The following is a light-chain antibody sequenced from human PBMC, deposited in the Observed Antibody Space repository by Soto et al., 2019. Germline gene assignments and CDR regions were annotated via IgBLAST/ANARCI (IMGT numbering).Light chain of an antibody. CDR2: DAS. V-gene: IGKV3-11*01. CDR1: QSVSSY. CDR3: QKRSNWPPMYT. Sequence: EIVLTQSPATLSLSPGERATLSCRASQSVSSYLAWYQQKPGQAPRLLIYDASNRATGIPARFSGSGSGTDFTVTISRLEPGDFAVYYCQKRSNWPPMYTFGQGTKLEIK. J-gene: IGKJ2*01.